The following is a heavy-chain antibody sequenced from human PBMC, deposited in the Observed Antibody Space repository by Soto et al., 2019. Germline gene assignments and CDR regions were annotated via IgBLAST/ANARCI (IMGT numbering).Heavy chain of an antibody. J-gene: IGHJ4*01. D-gene: IGHD3-22*01. V-gene: IGHV3-23*01. CDR2: ISGRGDNT. Sequence: GVPMLLSWVAAGLTIVSHGRNRVSKTPGKGLEWVSGISGRGDNTYYADSVEGRFTISRDNSKNTLYLQMNSLRAEDTAVYYCAKQFYDSGAFDYWGHGTLVTVSS. CDR3: AKQFYDSGAFDY. CDR1: GLTIVSHG.